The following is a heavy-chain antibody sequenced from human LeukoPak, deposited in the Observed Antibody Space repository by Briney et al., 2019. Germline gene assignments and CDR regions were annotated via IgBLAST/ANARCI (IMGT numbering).Heavy chain of an antibody. Sequence: SETLSLTCTVSGGSISSYYWSWIRQPPGKGLEWIGYIYYSGSTNYNPPLKSRVTISVDTSKNQFSLKLSSVTAADTAVYYCARNYYGMDVWGQGTTVTVSS. CDR1: GGSISSYY. V-gene: IGHV4-59*01. CDR3: ARNYYGMDV. CDR2: IYYSGST. J-gene: IGHJ6*02.